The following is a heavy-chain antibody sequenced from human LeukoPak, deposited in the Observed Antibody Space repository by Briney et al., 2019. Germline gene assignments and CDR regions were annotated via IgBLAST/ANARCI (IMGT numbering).Heavy chain of an antibody. Sequence: GGSLRLSCAASGFTFDDYAMYWVRQAPGKGLEWVSGISWNSGSIGYADSVKGRFTISRDNAKDSLYLQMNSLRAEDTALYYCAKANHYGDYLDYWGQGTLVTVSS. CDR2: ISWNSGSI. J-gene: IGHJ4*02. D-gene: IGHD4-17*01. CDR3: AKANHYGDYLDY. V-gene: IGHV3-9*01. CDR1: GFTFDDYA.